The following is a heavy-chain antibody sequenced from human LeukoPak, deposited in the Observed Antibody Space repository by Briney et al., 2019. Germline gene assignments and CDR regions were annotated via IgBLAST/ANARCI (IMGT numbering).Heavy chain of an antibody. V-gene: IGHV4-4*02. Sequence: SETLSLTCAVSGGSIINSNWWSWVRQPPGKGLEWIGEIDHSGSTSYNPSLKSRVTMSVDRSQNQFSLRLSTVTAADTAVYYCARGRYYRVWGQGTLVTVSS. D-gene: IGHD3-10*01. CDR2: IDHSGST. CDR3: ARGRYYRV. J-gene: IGHJ4*02. CDR1: GGSIINSNW.